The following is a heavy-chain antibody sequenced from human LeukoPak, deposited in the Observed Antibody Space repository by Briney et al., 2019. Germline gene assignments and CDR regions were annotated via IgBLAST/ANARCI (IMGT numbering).Heavy chain of an antibody. CDR3: VRFGLTSSLDY. D-gene: IGHD6-13*01. CDR1: GYRLTNNW. V-gene: IGHV5-51*01. Sequence: GESMKISCKISGYRLTNNWIGWVRQVPGKGLEWMGLIYDTRYSPSFQGQVTLSVDASISTAYLQLSGLRASDTAIYCCVRFGLTSSLDYWGQGTLVTVSS. CDR2: IYDT. J-gene: IGHJ4*02.